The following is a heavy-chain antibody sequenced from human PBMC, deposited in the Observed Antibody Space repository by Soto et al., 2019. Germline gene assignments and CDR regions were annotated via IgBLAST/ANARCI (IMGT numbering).Heavy chain of an antibody. CDR2: IIPIFGTA. CDR3: ARDYGSGSYSYFDY. J-gene: IGHJ4*02. Sequence: WASVKVSCKASGGTFSSYAISWVRQAPGQGLEWMGGIIPIFGTANYAQKFQGRVTITADESTSTAYMELSSLRSEDTAVYYCARDYGSGSYSYFDYWGQGTLVTVSS. D-gene: IGHD3-10*01. V-gene: IGHV1-69*13. CDR1: GGTFSSYA.